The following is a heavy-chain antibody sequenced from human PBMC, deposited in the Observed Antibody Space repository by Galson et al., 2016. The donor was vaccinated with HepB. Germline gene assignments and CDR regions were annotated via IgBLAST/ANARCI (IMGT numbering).Heavy chain of an antibody. CDR1: GFTFSSYS. D-gene: IGHD3-10*01. V-gene: IGHV3-21*01. CDR3: VRETDYGSGRRTRYFDS. Sequence: SLRLSCAASGFTFSSYSMNWVRQAPGKGLEWVSSIRFSSTYRYYADSVRGRFSISRDNAKNSLYLQMNSLRADDTAVYYCVRETDYGSGRRTRYFDSWGQGTLVTVSS. CDR2: IRFSSTYR. J-gene: IGHJ4*02.